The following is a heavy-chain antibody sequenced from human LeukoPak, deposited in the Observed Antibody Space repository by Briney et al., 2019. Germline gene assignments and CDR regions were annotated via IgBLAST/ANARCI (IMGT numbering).Heavy chain of an antibody. CDR2: IYSGGST. CDR3: ARGRGLPGPLDY. Sequence: HTGGSLRLSCAASGFTVSSNYMSWVRQAPGKGLEWVSVIYSGGSTYYADSVKGRFTISRDNAKNSLYLQMNSLRAEDTAVYYCARGRGLPGPLDYWGQGTLVTVSS. D-gene: IGHD3-10*01. V-gene: IGHV3-66*01. J-gene: IGHJ4*02. CDR1: GFTVSSNY.